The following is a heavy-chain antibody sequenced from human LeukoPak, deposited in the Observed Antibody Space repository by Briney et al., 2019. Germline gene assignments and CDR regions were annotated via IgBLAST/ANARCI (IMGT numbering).Heavy chain of an antibody. J-gene: IGHJ5*02. CDR2: ISAGGDGT. D-gene: IGHD3-10*01. Sequence: HPGGSLRLSCAASTFSFSRYPMGWVRQAPGKGLEWVSGISAGGDGTYHADPVKGRFTISRDNSKNTLFLQMNSLRAEDTAVYYCAKASGITMVDSDWFDPWGQGTLATVSS. V-gene: IGHV3-23*01. CDR1: TFSFSRYP. CDR3: AKASGITMVDSDWFDP.